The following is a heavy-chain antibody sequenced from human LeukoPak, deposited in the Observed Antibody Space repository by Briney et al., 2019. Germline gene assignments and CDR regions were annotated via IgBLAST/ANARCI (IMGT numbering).Heavy chain of an antibody. CDR1: GFTFSSYW. V-gene: IGHV3-74*01. CDR3: AKDRLHYYYYYGMDV. J-gene: IGHJ6*02. Sequence: PGGSLRLSCAASGFTFSSYWMHWVRQALGKGLVRVSRINSDGSSTSYADSVKGRFTISRDNAKNTLYLQMNSLRAEDTALYYCAKDRLHYYYYYGMDVWGQGTTVTVSS. CDR2: INSDGSST.